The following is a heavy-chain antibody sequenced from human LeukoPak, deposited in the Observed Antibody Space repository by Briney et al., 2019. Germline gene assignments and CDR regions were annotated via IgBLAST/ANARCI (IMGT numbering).Heavy chain of an antibody. Sequence: AASVKVSCKASGYTFTGYYMHWVRQAPGQGLEWMGWINPNSGGTNYAQKFQGRVTMTRDTSISTAYMELSRLRSDDTAVYYCARVPSAVVPAADDEYFQHWGQGTLVTVSS. CDR1: GYTFTGYY. CDR3: ARVPSAVVPAADDEYFQH. V-gene: IGHV1-2*02. CDR2: INPNSGGT. J-gene: IGHJ1*01. D-gene: IGHD2-2*01.